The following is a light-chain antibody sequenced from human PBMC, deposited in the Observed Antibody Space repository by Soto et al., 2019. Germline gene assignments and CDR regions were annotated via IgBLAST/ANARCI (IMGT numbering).Light chain of an antibody. CDR3: QRTCTIPPT. CDR1: QSISID. V-gene: IGKV1-39*01. CDR2: AAS. Sequence: DIQMTQSPSSLSACVGDRVTITCRATQSISIDLNWYQHKPGKAPHALIYAASSLQSGVPSRVSGSGSGTDFTLTITSLQPEGFATYYCQRTCTIPPTFRQGTKVHI. J-gene: IGKJ1*01.